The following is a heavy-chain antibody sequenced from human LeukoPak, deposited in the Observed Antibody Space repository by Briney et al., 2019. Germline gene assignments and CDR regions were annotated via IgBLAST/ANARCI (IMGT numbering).Heavy chain of an antibody. V-gene: IGHV4-39*07. Sequence: PSQTLSLTCTVSGGSISSSSYYWGWIRQPPGKGLEWVGSIYYSGSTYYNPSLKSRVTISVDTSKNQFSLKLSSVTAADTAVYYCARDPLVSQKAHKFGELPHDAFDIWGQGTMVTVSS. J-gene: IGHJ3*02. CDR1: GGSISSSSYY. CDR2: IYYSGST. CDR3: ARDPLVSQKAHKFGELPHDAFDI. D-gene: IGHD3-10*01.